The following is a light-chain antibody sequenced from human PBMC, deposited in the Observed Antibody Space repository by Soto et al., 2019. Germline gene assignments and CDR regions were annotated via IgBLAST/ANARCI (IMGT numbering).Light chain of an antibody. J-gene: IGKJ4*01. CDR1: ESVKTN. Sequence: EIVMTQSPATLSVSPGETATLSCRASESVKTNLAWYQQKPGQAPRLLIYGAFTRAAGIPFRFSGSASGTEFTLTISSLQSEDFAVYYCHQYDRRPLSLGGGTKV. CDR3: HQYDRRPLS. V-gene: IGKV3-15*01. CDR2: GAF.